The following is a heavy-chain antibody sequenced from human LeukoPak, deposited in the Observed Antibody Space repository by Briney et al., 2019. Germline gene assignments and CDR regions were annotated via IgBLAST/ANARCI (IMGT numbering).Heavy chain of an antibody. D-gene: IGHD2-15*01. V-gene: IGHV3-53*01. J-gene: IGHJ2*01. Sequence: GGSLRLSCAASGLIVSNNYMNWVRLAPGKGLEWVSIIYSGGSTHYADSVKGRFTVSRDNSKDTLYLQMNSLRAEDTAVYYCARDQEGRSCSGGTCYLGWSFDLWGRGTLVTVSS. CDR2: IYSGGST. CDR1: GLIVSNNY. CDR3: ARDQEGRSCSGGTCYLGWSFDL.